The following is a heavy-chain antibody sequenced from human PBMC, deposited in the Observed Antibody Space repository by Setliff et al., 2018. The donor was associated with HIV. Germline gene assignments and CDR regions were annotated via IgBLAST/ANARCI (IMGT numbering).Heavy chain of an antibody. CDR1: GGSFSSGIYY. CDR3: AGITVVTPYYFDY. D-gene: IGHD2-21*02. V-gene: IGHV4-61*02. Sequence: SETLSLTCTVSGGSFSSGIYYWSWIRQPAGKGLEWIGRIYTSGSTNYNPSLKSRVTISIDTSKNQFSLKLNSVTAADTAVYYCAGITVVTPYYFDYRGQGTLVTVSS. J-gene: IGHJ4*02. CDR2: IYTSGST.